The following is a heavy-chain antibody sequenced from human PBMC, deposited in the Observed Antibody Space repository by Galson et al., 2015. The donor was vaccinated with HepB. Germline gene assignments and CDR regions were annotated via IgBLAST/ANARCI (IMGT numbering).Heavy chain of an antibody. CDR2: INAGNDNT. D-gene: IGHD1-1*01. CDR3: ARDLRTTRSMGY. V-gene: IGHV1-3*01. Sequence: SVKVSCKASGYTFTNYAMHWVRQAPGQRLEWMGRINAGNDNTKYSQKFQGRVTITRDTTASTAYMELNSLRSEDTALYYCARDLRTTRSMGYWGQGTLVTVSS. J-gene: IGHJ4*02. CDR1: GYTFTNYA.